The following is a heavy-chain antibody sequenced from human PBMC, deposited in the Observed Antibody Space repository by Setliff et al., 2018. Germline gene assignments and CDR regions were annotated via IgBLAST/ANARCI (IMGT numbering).Heavy chain of an antibody. CDR3: ARDPLRVVVTSDAFDI. CDR2: IYYSGST. V-gene: IGHV4-39*07. Sequence: SETLSLTCTVSGGSISSSSYYWGWIRQPPGKGLGWIGSIYYSGSTYYNPSLKSRVTISVDTSKNQFSLKLSSVTAADTAVYYCARDPLRVVVTSDAFDIWGQGTMVTVSS. CDR1: GGSISSSSYY. D-gene: IGHD3-22*01. J-gene: IGHJ3*02.